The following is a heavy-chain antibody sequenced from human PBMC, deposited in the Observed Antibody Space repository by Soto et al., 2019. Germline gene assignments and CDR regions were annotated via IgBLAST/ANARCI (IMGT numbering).Heavy chain of an antibody. CDR1: GFDFSTYA. CDR3: VTGGYCSGARCTLELSFYYYGMEV. CDR2: ISHNGDTT. V-gene: IGHV3-64D*06. Sequence: PGGSLRLSCSAFGFDFSTYAMRWVRQAPGRGLEYVSAISHNGDTTHNADSVKGRFTISRANSKNTLYLHLSSLRVEDTALYYCVTGGYCSGARCTLELSFYYYGMEVWGQGTTV. J-gene: IGHJ6*02. D-gene: IGHD2-15*01.